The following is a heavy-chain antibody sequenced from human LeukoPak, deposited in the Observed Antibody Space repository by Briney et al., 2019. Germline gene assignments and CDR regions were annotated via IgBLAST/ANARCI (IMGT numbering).Heavy chain of an antibody. Sequence: PSETLSLTCAVYGGSFSGYYWSWIRQPPGKGLEWIGEINHSGSTNYNPSLKSRVTISVDTSKNQFSLKLSSVTAADTAVYYCARGGYYYDSRSSGWFDPWGQGTLVTVSS. J-gene: IGHJ5*02. CDR2: INHSGST. V-gene: IGHV4-34*01. D-gene: IGHD3-22*01. CDR1: GGSFSGYY. CDR3: ARGGYYYDSRSSGWFDP.